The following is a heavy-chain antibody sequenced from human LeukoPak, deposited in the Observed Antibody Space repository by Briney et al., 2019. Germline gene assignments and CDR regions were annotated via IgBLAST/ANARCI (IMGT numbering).Heavy chain of an antibody. J-gene: IGHJ4*02. CDR1: GFTFSSYD. V-gene: IGHV3-23*01. D-gene: IGHD6-13*01. Sequence: PGGSLRLSCAASGFTFSSYDMSWVRQAPGKGLEWVSAISGAGDGTYYADSVKGRFTISRDNSKNTLYLQMNSLRAEDTAVYYRAKDKYSSSWLYYFDYWGQGTLVTVSS. CDR2: ISGAGDGT. CDR3: AKDKYSSSWLYYFDY.